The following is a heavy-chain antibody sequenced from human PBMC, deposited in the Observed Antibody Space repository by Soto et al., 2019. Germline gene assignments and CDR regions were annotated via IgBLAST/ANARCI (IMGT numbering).Heavy chain of an antibody. CDR3: ARGYREHYFYAMDV. CDR1: GGSFSKYG. D-gene: IGHD1-26*01. CDR2: IIPMFGIG. J-gene: IGHJ6*02. V-gene: IGHV1-69*01. Sequence: QVQLVQSGAEVKMPGSSVRVSCKASGGSFSKYGISWVRQAPGQGLEWMGGIIPMFGIGNYAEKFLGRVTITADESTSTSHMELSSLRSEDTDVYFCARGYREHYFYAMDVWGQGTTVTVSS.